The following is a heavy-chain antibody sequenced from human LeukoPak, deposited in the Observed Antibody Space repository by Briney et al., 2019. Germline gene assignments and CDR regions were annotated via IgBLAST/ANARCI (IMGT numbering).Heavy chain of an antibody. V-gene: IGHV4-34*01. Sequence: SETLSLTCAVYGGSFSGYYWSWIRQPPGKGLEWIGEINHSGSTNYNPSLKSRVTISVDTSKNQFSLKLSSVTAADTAVYYCATELKTSYSYPETNWFDPWGQGTLVTVSS. CDR3: ATELKTSYSYPETNWFDP. J-gene: IGHJ5*02. D-gene: IGHD1-7*01. CDR2: INHSGST. CDR1: GGSFSGYY.